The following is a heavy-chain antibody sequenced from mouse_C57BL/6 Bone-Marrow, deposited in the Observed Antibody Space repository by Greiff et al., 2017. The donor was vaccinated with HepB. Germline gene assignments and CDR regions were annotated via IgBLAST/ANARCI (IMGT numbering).Heavy chain of an antibody. V-gene: IGHV5-9-1*02. CDR3: TRDKDSNYNNWYFDV. D-gene: IGHD2-5*01. J-gene: IGHJ1*03. Sequence: EVQGVESGEGLVKPGGSLKLSCAASGFTFSSYAMSWVRQTPEKRLEWVAYISSGGDYIYYADTVKGRFTISRDNARNTLYLQMSSLKSEDTAMYYCTRDKDSNYNNWYFDVWGTGTTVTVSS. CDR1: GFTFSSYA. CDR2: ISSGGDYI.